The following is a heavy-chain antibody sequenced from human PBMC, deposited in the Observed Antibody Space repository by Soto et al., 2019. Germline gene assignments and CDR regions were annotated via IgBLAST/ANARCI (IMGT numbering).Heavy chain of an antibody. V-gene: IGHV1-69*02. J-gene: IGHJ3*02. D-gene: IGHD2-15*01. CDR2: IIPILGIA. Sequence: QVQLVQSGAEVKKPGSSVKVSCKASGGTFSSYTISWVRQAPGQGLEWMGRIIPILGIANYAQKFQGRVTITADKSTSTAYMELSSLRSEDTAVYYCARQELAYCSGGSCYSVEAFDIWGQGTMVTVSS. CDR3: ARQELAYCSGGSCYSVEAFDI. CDR1: GGTFSSYT.